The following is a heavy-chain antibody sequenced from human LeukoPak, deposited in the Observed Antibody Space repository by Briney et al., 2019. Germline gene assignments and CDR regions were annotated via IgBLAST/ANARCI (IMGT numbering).Heavy chain of an antibody. Sequence: GGSLRLSCAASGFPVSDNYMTWVRQAPGKGLEWVSVIYNGGTTKYADSVKGRFIISRDNSRNMLYLQMNSLRVEDTAVYYCAKSDCSSIYCYVLDYWGQGTLVTVSS. V-gene: IGHV3-66*01. CDR1: GFPVSDNY. D-gene: IGHD2-2*01. CDR2: IYNGGTT. CDR3: AKSDCSSIYCYVLDY. J-gene: IGHJ4*02.